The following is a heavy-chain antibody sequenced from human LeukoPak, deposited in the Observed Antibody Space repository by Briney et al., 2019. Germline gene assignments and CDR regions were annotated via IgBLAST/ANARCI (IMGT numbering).Heavy chain of an antibody. CDR2: FDPVAGEI. CDR1: GDTLSELT. D-gene: IGHD3-10*01. V-gene: IGHV1-24*01. J-gene: IGHJ4*02. CDR3: AAGGIYSLLDY. Sequence: ASVKVSCKVSGDTLSELTMHWVRQAPGKGLEWMGGFDPVAGEILYAQQFQGRVTMTEDTSTDTAYMELTSLRSEDSGVYFCAAGGIYSLLDYWGQGTLVTVSS.